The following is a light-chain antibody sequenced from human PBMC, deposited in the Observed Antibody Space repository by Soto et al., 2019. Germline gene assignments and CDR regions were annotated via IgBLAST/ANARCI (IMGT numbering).Light chain of an antibody. Sequence: EIVLTQSPATLSLSPGERATLSCRASQSVSRYLAWYQQKPGQAPRLLIYDASNRATGIPARFSGSGSGTDFTLTISSLEPEDCAVYYCQQRSDWPSTIGGGTKVQIK. J-gene: IGKJ4*01. V-gene: IGKV3-11*01. CDR3: QQRSDWPST. CDR2: DAS. CDR1: QSVSRY.